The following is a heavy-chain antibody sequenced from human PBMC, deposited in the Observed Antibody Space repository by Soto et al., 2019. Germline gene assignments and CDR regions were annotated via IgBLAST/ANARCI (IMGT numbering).Heavy chain of an antibody. V-gene: IGHV1-69*06. D-gene: IGHD6-19*01. CDR1: GGTFSSYA. CDR2: IIPIFGTA. Sequence: QVQLVQSGAEVKKPGSSVKVSCKASGGTFSSYAISWVRQAPGQGLEWMGGIIPIFGTANYAQKFQGRVTITADKSTSPAYMELSSLSSEDTAVYYCARHSPYSSGWLGPFDIWGQGKMVTVSS. CDR3: ARHSPYSSGWLGPFDI. J-gene: IGHJ3*02.